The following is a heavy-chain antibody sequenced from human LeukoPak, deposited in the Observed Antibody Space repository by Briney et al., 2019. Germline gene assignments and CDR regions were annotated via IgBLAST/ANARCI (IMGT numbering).Heavy chain of an antibody. J-gene: IGHJ4*02. CDR1: GFTFSSHW. Sequence: PGGSLRLSCAASGFTFSSHWMNWVRQAPGKGLEWVANIKPDGSEKYYVDSVKGRFTISRDNAKNSLFLQMNSLRGEDTALYYCARAWGTGSVFDNWGQGTLVTVSS. V-gene: IGHV3-7*01. D-gene: IGHD3-16*01. CDR3: ARAWGTGSVFDN. CDR2: IKPDGSEK.